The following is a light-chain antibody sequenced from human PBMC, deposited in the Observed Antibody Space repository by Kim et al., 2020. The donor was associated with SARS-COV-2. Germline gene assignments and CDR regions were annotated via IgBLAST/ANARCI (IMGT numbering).Light chain of an antibody. CDR2: DVN. V-gene: IGLV2-14*03. J-gene: IGLJ3*02. Sequence: GQSITIACTGTSSDIGEYNYVSWYQQCPGKAPKLLIYDVNKRPSGVSIRFSGSKSGNTASLTISRLRAEDEADYYCSSYTSSTTWVFGGGTQLTVL. CDR1: SSDIGEYNY. CDR3: SSYTSSTTWV.